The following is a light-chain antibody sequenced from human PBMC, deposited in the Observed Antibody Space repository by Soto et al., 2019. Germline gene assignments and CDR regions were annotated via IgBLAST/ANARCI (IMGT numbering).Light chain of an antibody. CDR1: QSLSSN. V-gene: IGKV3-15*01. CDR3: QQYHNWPPKT. Sequence: EIVMTHSPATLSGSPGERATLSCRASQSLSSNLAQYQQKPGQAPTLVXLGASTRPTGVPGRFSGSGSGPEFTLNLSSLQSEDLPVYYCQQYHNWPPKTFGQGTKVDI. J-gene: IGKJ1*01. CDR2: GAS.